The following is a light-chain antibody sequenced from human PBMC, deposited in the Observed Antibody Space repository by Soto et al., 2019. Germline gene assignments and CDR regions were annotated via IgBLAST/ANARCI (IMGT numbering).Light chain of an antibody. CDR3: QQYTDWPPWT. CDR1: QGVSSR. CDR2: DVS. J-gene: IGKJ1*01. Sequence: EIVMTQSPATLAVSPGERATLSCRASQGVSSRLAWYQQKPGQAPRLLIYDVSTRPSDTPARFSGSGSGTEFTLTISSLQSEDFAIYYCQQYTDWPPWTFGQGTKVEIK. V-gene: IGKV3-15*01.